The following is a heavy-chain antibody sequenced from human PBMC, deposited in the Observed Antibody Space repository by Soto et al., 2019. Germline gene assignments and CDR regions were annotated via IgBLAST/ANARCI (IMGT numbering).Heavy chain of an antibody. J-gene: IGHJ6*02. Sequence: EVQLVESGGGLVQPGGSLKLSCAASGFTFSGSAVHWDRQASGKGLEWVGRIRSKANNYATAYAASVQGRFTIFRDDLKNTAYLQMNSLKTEDTAVYYCTNPQVYYGMDVWGQGTTVTVSS. CDR3: TNPQVYYGMDV. V-gene: IGHV3-73*02. CDR2: IRSKANNYAT. CDR1: GFTFSGSA.